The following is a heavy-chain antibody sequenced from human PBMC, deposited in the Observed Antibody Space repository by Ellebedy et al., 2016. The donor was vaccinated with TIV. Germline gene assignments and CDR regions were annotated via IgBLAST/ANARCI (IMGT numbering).Heavy chain of an antibody. CDR3: ATESWGHLIAAASGVDY. CDR2: ISSSSSYI. V-gene: IGHV3-21*01. CDR1: GFTFSSYS. J-gene: IGHJ4*02. D-gene: IGHD6-13*01. Sequence: GGSLRLSXAASGFTFSSYSMNWVRQAPGKGLEWVSSISSSSSYIYYADSVKGRFTISRDNAKNSLYLQMNSLRAEDTAVYYCATESWGHLIAAASGVDYWGQGTLVTVSS.